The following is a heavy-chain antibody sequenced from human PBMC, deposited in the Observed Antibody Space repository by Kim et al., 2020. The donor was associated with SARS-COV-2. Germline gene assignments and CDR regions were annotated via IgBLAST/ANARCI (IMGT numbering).Heavy chain of an antibody. CDR1: GYTLTELS. CDR2: FDPEAGET. Sequence: ASVKVSCKVSGYTLTELSLHWVRQAPGKRLEWMGGFDPEAGETIYSQKFQGRVTMTEDTSTDTDYMELSSLRSEDTAVYYCATDFNLNLYACYGRDVWGQATTVTVSS. V-gene: IGHV1-24*01. CDR3: ATDFNLNLYACYGRDV. D-gene: IGHD3-16*01. J-gene: IGHJ6*02.